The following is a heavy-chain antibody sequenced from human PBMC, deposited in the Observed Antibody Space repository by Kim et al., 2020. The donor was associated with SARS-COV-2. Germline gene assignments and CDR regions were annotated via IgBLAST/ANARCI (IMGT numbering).Heavy chain of an antibody. D-gene: IGHD2-21*01. CDR3: AREVGGNSGGAFDI. CDR2: ISFDGNYK. V-gene: IGHV3-30*04. Sequence: GGSLRLSCAASGLSFSKYTMHWVRQAPGMGLEWVAIISFDGNYKNHAYSVKGRFTISRDNSKDTLYLQMNNLRIEDTAVYYCAREVGGNSGGAFDIWGQGTMLTVSS. CDR1: GLSFSKYT. J-gene: IGHJ3*02.